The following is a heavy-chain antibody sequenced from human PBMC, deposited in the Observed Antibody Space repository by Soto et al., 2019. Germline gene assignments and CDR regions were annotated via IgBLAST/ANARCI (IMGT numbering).Heavy chain of an antibody. CDR3: AHSRRRVSCRGGNCYHFDS. Sequence: QITLRESGPSLVRPTQTLTLTCSCSGFSVSADAVGVGWFRQPPGKAPEWLAIVYWDDDKRYSPSLKSRLTITKDTSRNHVFLTMTDVDPEDTATYFCAHSRRRVSCRGGNCYHFDSWGQGTLVTVSS. CDR2: VYWDDDK. CDR1: GFSVSADAVG. J-gene: IGHJ4*02. V-gene: IGHV2-5*02. D-gene: IGHD2-15*01.